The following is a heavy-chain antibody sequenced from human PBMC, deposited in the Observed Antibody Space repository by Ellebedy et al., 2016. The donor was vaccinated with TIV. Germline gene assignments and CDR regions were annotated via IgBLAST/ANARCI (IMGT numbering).Heavy chain of an antibody. J-gene: IGHJ3*01. CDR3: ARTTAFDV. V-gene: IGHV4-59*01. CDR2: IYSSGTT. CDR1: GGSISRYD. D-gene: IGHD1-14*01. Sequence: SETLSLXCGVYGGSISRYDWSWIRERPGRGLEWIGYIYSSGTTNYNPSLKGRVTMSVDTSKNQFSLRLTSVTAADTAVYYCARTTAFDVWGQGTMVTVSS.